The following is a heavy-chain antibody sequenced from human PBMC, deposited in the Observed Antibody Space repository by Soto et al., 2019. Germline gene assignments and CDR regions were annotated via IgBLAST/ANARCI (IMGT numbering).Heavy chain of an antibody. CDR2: ITSSSTTI. CDR1: GFTFSTYS. CDR3: ARDNGIAGSFDP. V-gene: IGHV3-48*02. Sequence: GGSLRLSCAASGFTFSTYSMNWVRQAPGKGLEWISYITSSSTTIFYADSVKGRFTISRDNAKSSLYLQMNSLRDEDTSVYYCARDNGIAGSFDPWGQGTLVTVSS. D-gene: IGHD6-13*01. J-gene: IGHJ5*02.